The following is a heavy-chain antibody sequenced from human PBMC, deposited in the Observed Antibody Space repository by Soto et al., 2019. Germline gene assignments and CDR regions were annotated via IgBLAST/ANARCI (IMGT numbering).Heavy chain of an antibody. CDR1: GFTFSSYG. J-gene: IGHJ4*02. Sequence: HLGGSLRLSCAASGFTFSSYGMHWVRQAPGKGLEWVAVIWYDGSNKYYADSVKGRFTISRDNSKNTLYLQMNSLRAEDTAVYYCARVLSGGSPTSALWYWGQGTQVTVSS. D-gene: IGHD1-26*01. CDR3: ARVLSGGSPTSALWY. V-gene: IGHV3-33*01. CDR2: IWYDGSNK.